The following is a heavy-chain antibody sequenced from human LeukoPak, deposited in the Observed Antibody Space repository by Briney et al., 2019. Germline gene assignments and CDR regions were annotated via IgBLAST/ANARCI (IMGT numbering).Heavy chain of an antibody. CDR3: AKAGGDGTLGTY. V-gene: IGHV3-23*01. J-gene: IGHJ4*02. D-gene: IGHD1-1*01. CDR1: GFTFSSYA. CDR2: INSNGGST. Sequence: GGSLRLSCAASGFTFSSYAMNWVRQAPGKGLEWVSAINSNGGSTYYADSVKGRFTISRDNSKNTLYLQMNSLRAEDTAVYYCAKAGGDGTLGTYWGQGTLVTVSS.